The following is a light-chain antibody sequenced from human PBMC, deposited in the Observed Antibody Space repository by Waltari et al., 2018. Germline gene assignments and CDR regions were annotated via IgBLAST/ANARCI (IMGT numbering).Light chain of an antibody. Sequence: DIMLTQSPATLSLSPGERATLSCRASQSISKYLAWYQQKPGQAPRLLIYETSRRATGIPDRFSGSGSGTDFSLTISRLEPEDFAVYYCQKYERLPATFGQGTKVEFK. V-gene: IGKV3-20*01. J-gene: IGKJ1*01. CDR3: QKYERLPAT. CDR2: ETS. CDR1: QSISKY.